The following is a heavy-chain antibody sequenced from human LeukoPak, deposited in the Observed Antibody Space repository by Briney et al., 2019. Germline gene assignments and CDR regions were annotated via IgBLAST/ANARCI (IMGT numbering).Heavy chain of an antibody. J-gene: IGHJ4*02. CDR2: INPNSGGT. CDR1: GYTFTGYY. V-gene: IGHV1-2*02. CDR3: ARVGRWLQFSYFDY. D-gene: IGHD5-24*01. Sequence: ASVKVSCKASGYTFTGYYMHWVRQAPGQGLEWMGWINPNSGGTNYAQKFQGRVTMTRDTSISTAYMELSSLRSEDTAVYYCARVGRWLQFSYFDYWGQGTLVTVSS.